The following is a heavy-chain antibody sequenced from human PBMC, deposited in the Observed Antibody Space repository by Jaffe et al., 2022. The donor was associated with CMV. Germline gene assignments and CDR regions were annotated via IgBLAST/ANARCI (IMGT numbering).Heavy chain of an antibody. CDR2: IKQDGSQK. V-gene: IGHV3-7*01. J-gene: IGHJ4*02. CDR1: GFTISTHW. D-gene: IGHD6-19*01. Sequence: EEQLVESGGGLVQPGGSLRLSCAASGFTISTHWMSWVRQAPGKGLEWVAKIKQDGSQKSYVDSVRGRFTISRDNAENSLYLQMSNLRAEDTAIYYCSKDSTGPVGRAVPGGDCWGQGTQVTVSS. CDR3: SKDSTGPVGRAVPGGDC.